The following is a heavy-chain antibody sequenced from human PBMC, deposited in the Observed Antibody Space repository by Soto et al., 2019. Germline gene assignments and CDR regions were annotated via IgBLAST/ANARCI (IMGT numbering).Heavy chain of an antibody. Sequence: EVQLLQSGGELVQPGESLRLFCAASGFIFNKYAMTWVRQAPGKGLEWVSAISGDGYTTYYAESVKGRFTISRDNSKNTLFLQMNSLRDEDTDVYYCASPKVTSSWSSDYWGQGTLVTVSS. V-gene: IGHV3-23*01. D-gene: IGHD6-13*01. CDR1: GFIFNKYA. J-gene: IGHJ4*02. CDR3: ASPKVTSSWSSDY. CDR2: ISGDGYTT.